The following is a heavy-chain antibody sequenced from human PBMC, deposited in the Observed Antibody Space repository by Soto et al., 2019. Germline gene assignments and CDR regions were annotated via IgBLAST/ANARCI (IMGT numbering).Heavy chain of an antibody. J-gene: IGHJ6*02. CDR1: GFTFSNYG. CDR3: AKSRDAYNFYFYYGMDV. V-gene: IGHV3-30*18. Sequence: PGGSLRLSCAVSGFTFSNYGMHWVRQTPGKGLEWVALILYDGSNKYYADSVKGRFTISRDNSKNTLYLQVSSLRAEDTAVYYCAKSRDAYNFYFYYGMDVWGQGTTVTVSS. D-gene: IGHD2-2*01. CDR2: ILYDGSNK.